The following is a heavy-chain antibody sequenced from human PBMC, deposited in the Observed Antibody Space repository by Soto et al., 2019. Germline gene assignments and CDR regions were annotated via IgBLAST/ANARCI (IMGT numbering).Heavy chain of an antibody. D-gene: IGHD2-21*02. V-gene: IGHV1-69*02. CDR2: IIPILGIA. Sequence: QVQLVQSGAEVKKPGSSVKVSCKASGGTFSSYTISWVRQAPGQGLEWMGRIIPILGIANYAQKFQGRVTITADKSTSTAYMELSSLRSEDTAVYYCASVLGAPYCGGDCYSEDGFDYWGQGTLVTVSS. CDR3: ASVLGAPYCGGDCYSEDGFDY. CDR1: GGTFSSYT. J-gene: IGHJ4*02.